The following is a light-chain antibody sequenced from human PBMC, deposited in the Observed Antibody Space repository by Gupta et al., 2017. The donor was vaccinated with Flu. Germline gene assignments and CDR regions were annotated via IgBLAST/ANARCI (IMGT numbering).Light chain of an antibody. J-gene: IGLJ3*02. CDR3: CSYAGRTTWG. CDR2: EVT. V-gene: IGLV2-23*02. Sequence: ITISCTGTSSDVGHYDLVSWFQLLPGKGPKLLIYEVTERPSGVSHRFSGSKSGNTASLTISGRQAEDEVVYYCCSYAGRTTWGFGGGTKLTVL. CDR1: SSDVGHYDL.